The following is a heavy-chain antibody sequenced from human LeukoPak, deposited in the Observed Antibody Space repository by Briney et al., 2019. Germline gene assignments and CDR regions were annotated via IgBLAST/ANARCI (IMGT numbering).Heavy chain of an antibody. Sequence: PSETLSLTCTVSGGSIISGNNYWSWIRQPAGQGLEWIGRIYTSGSTNYNPSLKSRVTISVDTSKNQFSLKLSSVTAADTAVYYCAREEGATYHFDKWGQRALVTVSS. J-gene: IGHJ4*02. D-gene: IGHD1-26*01. CDR1: GGSIISGNNY. V-gene: IGHV4-61*02. CDR3: AREEGATYHFDK. CDR2: IYTSGST.